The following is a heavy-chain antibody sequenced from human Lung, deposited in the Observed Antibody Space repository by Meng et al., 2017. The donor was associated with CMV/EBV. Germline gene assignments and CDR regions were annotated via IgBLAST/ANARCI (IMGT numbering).Heavy chain of an antibody. D-gene: IGHD6-6*01. Sequence: SDPLSLTCTVPGGSVISGSYYWSWIRQPPGKGLEWIGYIYYSGNTNYNPSLKSRVTMSIDTSNNHFSLQLSYVTPADTAVYYCAAGPPSSSSSFFDYWGQGTXVTVSS. V-gene: IGHV4-61*01. CDR2: IYYSGNT. J-gene: IGHJ4*02. CDR1: GGSVISGSYY. CDR3: AAGPPSSSSSFFDY.